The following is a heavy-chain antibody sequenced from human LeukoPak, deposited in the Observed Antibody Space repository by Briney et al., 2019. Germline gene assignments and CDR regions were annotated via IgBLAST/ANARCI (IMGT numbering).Heavy chain of an antibody. CDR1: GYTSSNYG. D-gene: IGHD1-1*01. J-gene: IGHJ5*02. CDR3: ARDVPGSIGTTARFDP. CDR2: ISTHNGNT. V-gene: IGHV1-18*01. Sequence: ASVKVSCKSSGYTSSNYGMSWTRQAPGQGLEWMGWISTHNGNTNYAQKFQGRVTMTTDKSTSTAYMELRSLTSDDTAVYYCARDVPGSIGTTARFDPWGQGTLVTVSS.